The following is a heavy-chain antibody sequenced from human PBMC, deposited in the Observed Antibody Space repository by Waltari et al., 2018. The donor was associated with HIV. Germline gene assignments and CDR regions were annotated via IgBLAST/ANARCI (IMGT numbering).Heavy chain of an antibody. CDR3: ARGNSLMIVVVTFDY. D-gene: IGHD3-22*01. V-gene: IGHV3-30*16. J-gene: IGHJ4*02. CDR2: ISYDGSNK. Sequence: QVQLVESGGGVVQPGRSLRLSCAASGFTFSSSAIHWVRQATGKGLEWVAVISYDGSNKYYADSVKGRFTISRDNSKNTLYLQMNSLRAEDTAVYYCARGNSLMIVVVTFDYWGQGTLVTVSS. CDR1: GFTFSSSA.